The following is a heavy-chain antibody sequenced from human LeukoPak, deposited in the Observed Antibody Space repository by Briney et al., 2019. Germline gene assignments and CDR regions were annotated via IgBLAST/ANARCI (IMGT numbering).Heavy chain of an antibody. V-gene: IGHV1-18*01. D-gene: IGHD4-23*01. CDR2: ISAYNGNT. J-gene: IGHJ2*01. CDR3: ARAEDYGGRLGWYFDL. CDR1: GYTFTSYG. Sequence: ASVKVSCKASGYTFTSYGISWVRQAPGQGLEWMGWISAYNGNTNYAQKLQGRVTMTTDTSTSTAYMELRSLRSDDTAVYYCARAEDYGGRLGWYFDLWGQGTLVTVSS.